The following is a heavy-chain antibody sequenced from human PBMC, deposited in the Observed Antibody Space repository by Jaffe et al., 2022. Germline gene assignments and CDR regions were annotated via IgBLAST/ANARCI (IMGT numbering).Heavy chain of an antibody. D-gene: IGHD4-17*01. J-gene: IGHJ4*02. CDR1: GGSISSGSYY. CDR3: AGDYGDYYFDY. CDR2: IYTSGST. V-gene: IGHV4-61*02. Sequence: QVQLQESGPGLVKPSQTLSLTCTVSGGSISSGSYYWSWIRQPAGKGLEWIGRIYTSGSTNYNPSLKSRVTISVDTSKNQFSLKLSSVTAADTAVYYCAGDYGDYYFDYWGQGTLVTVSS.